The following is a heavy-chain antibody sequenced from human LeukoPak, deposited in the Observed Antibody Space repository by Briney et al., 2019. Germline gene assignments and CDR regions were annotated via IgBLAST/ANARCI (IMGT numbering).Heavy chain of an antibody. V-gene: IGHV4-39*01. D-gene: IGHD1-1*01. CDR1: GGSISSSSYY. Sequence: SEALSLTCTVSGGSISSSSYYWGWIRQPPGKGLEWIGSIYYSGSTYYNPSLKSRVTISVDTSKNQFSLKLSSVTAADTAVYYCARTGNNWNDVWANYYYYMDVWAKGPRSPSP. J-gene: IGHJ6*03. CDR2: IYYSGST. CDR3: ARTGNNWNDVWANYYYYMDV.